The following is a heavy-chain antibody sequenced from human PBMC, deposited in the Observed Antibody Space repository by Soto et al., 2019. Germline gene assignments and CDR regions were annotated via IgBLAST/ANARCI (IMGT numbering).Heavy chain of an antibody. D-gene: IGHD2-15*01. V-gene: IGHV6-1*01. J-gene: IGHJ5*02. CDR1: GGSVSCNSAA. Sequence: SQTLSLTGAISGGSVSCNSAAWDWIRQSPSRGLEWLGRTYYRSKWYNDYAVSVKSRITINPDTSKNQFSLQLNSVTPEDTAVYYCARVRRQIGYCSGGSCYAGWSAPWRQGTPVPVSP. CDR2: TYYRSKWYN. CDR3: ARVRRQIGYCSGGSCYAGWSAP.